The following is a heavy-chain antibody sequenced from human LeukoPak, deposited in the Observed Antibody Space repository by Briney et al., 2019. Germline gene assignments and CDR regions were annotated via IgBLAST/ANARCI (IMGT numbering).Heavy chain of an antibody. CDR3: ARALAAAGPLLFDP. J-gene: IGHJ5*02. Sequence: GASVKVSCKASGYTFTGYYMHWVRQAPGQGLEWMGRIIPIFGTANYAQKFQGRVTITTDESTSTAYMELSSLRSEDTAVYYCARALAAAGPLLFDPWGQGTLVTVSS. V-gene: IGHV1-69*05. CDR2: IIPIFGTA. D-gene: IGHD6-13*01. CDR1: GYTFTGYY.